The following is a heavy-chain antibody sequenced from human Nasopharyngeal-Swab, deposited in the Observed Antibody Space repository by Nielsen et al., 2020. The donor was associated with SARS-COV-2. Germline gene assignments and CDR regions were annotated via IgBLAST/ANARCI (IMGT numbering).Heavy chain of an antibody. Sequence: GESLKISCAASGFTVSSNYMSWVRQAPGKGLEWVSAISGGTGGTFYADSVKGQFTISRDNSKNTLFLQMNGLRAEDTAVYYCAKDYIRRGSNWGQGTLVTVSS. D-gene: IGHD2-15*01. J-gene: IGHJ4*02. V-gene: IGHV3-23*01. CDR2: ISGGTGGT. CDR3: AKDYIRRGSN. CDR1: GFTVSSNY.